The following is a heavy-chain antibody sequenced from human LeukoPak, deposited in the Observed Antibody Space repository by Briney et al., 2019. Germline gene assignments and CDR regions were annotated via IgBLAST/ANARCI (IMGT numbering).Heavy chain of an antibody. J-gene: IGHJ6*03. D-gene: IGHD1-26*01. CDR2: IYYSGST. CDR3: ARQSSGSFPYYYYYYMDV. Sequence: SETLSLTCTVSGGSISSYYWSWIRQPPGKGLEWIVYIYYSGSTNFNPSLKSRVTISVDTSKNQFSLKLSSVTAADTAVYYCARQSSGSFPYYYYYYMDVWGKGTTVTVSS. CDR1: GGSISSYY. V-gene: IGHV4-59*08.